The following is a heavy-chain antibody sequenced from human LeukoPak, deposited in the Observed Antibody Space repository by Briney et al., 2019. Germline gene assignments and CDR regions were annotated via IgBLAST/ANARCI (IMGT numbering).Heavy chain of an antibody. D-gene: IGHD3-22*01. J-gene: IGHJ4*03. CDR2: IRNDGSNK. CDR3: AKEYGSYYDSTSPTVN. CDR1: GFTFSSYG. V-gene: IGHV3-30*02. Sequence: GGSESLLCAASGFTFSSYGMYWVRQAPGKGLEWVAFIRNDGSNKYYADSVKGRFTISRDNSKSTLYLQMNSLRAEDTAVFYCAKEYGSYYDSTSPTVNSGQRTLVTVSS.